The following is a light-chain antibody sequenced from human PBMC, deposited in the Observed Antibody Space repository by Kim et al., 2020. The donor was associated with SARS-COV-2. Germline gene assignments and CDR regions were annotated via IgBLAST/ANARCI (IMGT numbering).Light chain of an antibody. CDR3: QQYGSSPPWT. Sequence: EIVLTQSPATLSLSPGERATLSCRASQSVSSYLAWYQQKPGQAPRLLIYDASNRATGTPARFSGSGSGTDFTLTISRLEPEDFAVYYCQQYGSSPPWTFGQGTKVDIK. CDR1: QSVSSY. V-gene: IGKV3-20*01. CDR2: DAS. J-gene: IGKJ1*01.